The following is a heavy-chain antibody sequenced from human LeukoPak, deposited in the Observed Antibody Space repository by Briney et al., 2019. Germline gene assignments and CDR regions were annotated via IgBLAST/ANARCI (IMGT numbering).Heavy chain of an antibody. V-gene: IGHV3-23*01. CDR1: GFTFNDYG. Sequence: GGSLRLSCAASGFTFNDYGMNWVRQAPGKGLEWVSVISGSGGSTYYADSVKGRFTISRDNSKNTLYLQLNSLRVDDTAVYYCARADSSGSFLGDALDFWGQGTLVIVSS. D-gene: IGHD3-22*01. CDR3: ARADSSGSFLGDALDF. J-gene: IGHJ3*01. CDR2: ISGSGGST.